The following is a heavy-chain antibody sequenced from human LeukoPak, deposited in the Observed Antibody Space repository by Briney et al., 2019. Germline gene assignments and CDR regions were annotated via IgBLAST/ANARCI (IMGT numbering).Heavy chain of an antibody. V-gene: IGHV4-34*01. CDR3: ARGRYSSGWYSYYFDY. CDR1: GGSFSGYY. CDR2: INHSGST. J-gene: IGHJ4*02. D-gene: IGHD6-19*01. Sequence: PSETLSLTRAVYGGSFSGYYWSWIRQPPGKGLEWIGEINHSGSTNYNPSLKSRDTISVDTSKNQFSLKLSSVTAADTAVYYCARGRYSSGWYSYYFDYWGQGTLVTVSS.